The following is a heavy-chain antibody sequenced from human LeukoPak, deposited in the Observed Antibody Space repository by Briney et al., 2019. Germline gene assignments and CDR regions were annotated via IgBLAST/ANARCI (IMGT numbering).Heavy chain of an antibody. CDR1: GGSISSTSYF. J-gene: IGHJ4*02. D-gene: IGHD5-12*01. CDR2: IYYSGST. V-gene: IGHV4-39*07. CDR3: ARMDIVATVVSSNFDY. Sequence: SETLSLTCTVSGGSISSTSYFWGWIRQPPGKGLERIGSIYYSGSTYYNPALKSRVTISVDTSKNQFSLKLNSVTAADTAVYYCARMDIVATVVSSNFDYWGQGTLVTVSS.